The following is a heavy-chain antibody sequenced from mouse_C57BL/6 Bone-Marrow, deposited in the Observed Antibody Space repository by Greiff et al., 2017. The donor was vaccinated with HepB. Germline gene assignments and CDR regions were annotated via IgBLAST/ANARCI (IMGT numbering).Heavy chain of an antibody. CDR1: GYTFTSYW. CDR3: AREWDDYFDY. J-gene: IGHJ2*01. CDR2: IHPNSGST. V-gene: IGHV1-64*01. Sequence: QVQLKQPGAELVKPGASVKLSCKASGYTFTSYWMHWVKQRPGQGLEWIGMIHPNSGSTNYNEKFKSKATLTVDKSSCTAYMQLSSLTSEDSAVYYCAREWDDYFDYWGQGTTLTVSS. D-gene: IGHD4-1*01.